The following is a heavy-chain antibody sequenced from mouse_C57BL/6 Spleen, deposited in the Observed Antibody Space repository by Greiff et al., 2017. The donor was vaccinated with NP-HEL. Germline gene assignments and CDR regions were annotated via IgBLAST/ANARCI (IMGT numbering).Heavy chain of an antibody. CDR2: ISSGSSTI. D-gene: IGHD2-5*01. CDR3: ARSSYYSKGGAWFAY. J-gene: IGHJ3*01. V-gene: IGHV5-17*01. Sequence: EVHLVESGGGLVKPGGSLKLSCAASGFTFSDYGMHWVRQAPEKGLEWVAYISSGSSTIYYADTVKGRFTISRDNAKNTLFLQMTSLRSEDTAMYYCARSSYYSKGGAWFAYWGQGTLVTVSA. CDR1: GFTFSDYG.